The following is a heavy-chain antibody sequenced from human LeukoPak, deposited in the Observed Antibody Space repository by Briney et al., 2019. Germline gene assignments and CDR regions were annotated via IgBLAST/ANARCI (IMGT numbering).Heavy chain of an antibody. CDR3: ARIVNWFDP. J-gene: IGHJ5*02. D-gene: IGHD3-22*01. V-gene: IGHV4-34*01. CDR2: INHSGST. Sequence: SETLSLTCAVYGGSFSGYYWSWIRQPPGKGLEWMGEINHSGSTNYNPSLKSRVTISVDTSKNQFSLKLSSVTAADTAVYYCARIVNWFDPWGQGTLVTVSS. CDR1: GGSFSGYY.